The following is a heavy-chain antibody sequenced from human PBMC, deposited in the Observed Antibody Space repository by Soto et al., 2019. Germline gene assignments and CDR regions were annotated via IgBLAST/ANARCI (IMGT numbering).Heavy chain of an antibody. CDR1: GFTFRNYW. Sequence: EVQLVESGGGLVQPGGSLRLSCAASGFTFRNYWMYWVRQAPGKGLEWVSRINSDGSVSSHADSVRGRLTISRDNVKNTLYLHMDSLRAEDTAVYFCARGDCVGGTCYSLAGSFYYYMDVWGKGTTVTVFS. J-gene: IGHJ6*03. D-gene: IGHD2-15*01. CDR3: ARGDCVGGTCYSLAGSFYYYMDV. V-gene: IGHV3-74*02. CDR2: INSDGSVS.